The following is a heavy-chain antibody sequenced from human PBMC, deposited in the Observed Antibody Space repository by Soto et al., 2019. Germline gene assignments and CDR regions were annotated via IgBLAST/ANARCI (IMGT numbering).Heavy chain of an antibody. D-gene: IGHD5-12*01. Sequence: SQTLSLTCAISGDSVSSNTASWNWIRQSPSRGLEWLGRTYFRSKWYNDYAVSVRSRIIINPDTSNNQFSLQLNSVTPEDTAVYFCAKGDNLGPKTGYAFDPWGQGIMVTVSS. CDR1: GDSVSSNTAS. CDR2: TYFRSKWYN. V-gene: IGHV6-1*01. CDR3: AKGDNLGPKTGYAFDP. J-gene: IGHJ5*02.